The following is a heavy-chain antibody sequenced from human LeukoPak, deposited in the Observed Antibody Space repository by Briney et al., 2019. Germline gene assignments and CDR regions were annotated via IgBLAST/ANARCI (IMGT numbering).Heavy chain of an antibody. Sequence: PGGSLRLSCAASGFTFSSYSMNWVRQAPGKGLEWVSSISSSSSYIYYADSVKGRFTISRDNAKNSLYLQMNSLRAEDTAVYYCARACSGGSCYSRGYFDYWGQGTLVTVSS. CDR1: GFTFSSYS. CDR3: ARACSGGSCYSRGYFDY. CDR2: ISSSSSYI. V-gene: IGHV3-21*01. J-gene: IGHJ4*02. D-gene: IGHD2-15*01.